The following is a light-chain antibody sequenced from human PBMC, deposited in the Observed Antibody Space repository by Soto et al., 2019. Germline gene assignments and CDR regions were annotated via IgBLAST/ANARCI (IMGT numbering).Light chain of an antibody. V-gene: IGKV1-39*01. CDR3: QQSYSTSRLT. CDR1: QSISSY. Sequence: DIQMTQSPSSLSASVGDRVTITCRASQSISSYLNWYQQKPGKAPKLLIYAASSLQSGVPSRSSGSGSGTDFTLTISSLQPEDFATYYCQQSYSTSRLTFGGGTKVDIK. J-gene: IGKJ4*01. CDR2: AAS.